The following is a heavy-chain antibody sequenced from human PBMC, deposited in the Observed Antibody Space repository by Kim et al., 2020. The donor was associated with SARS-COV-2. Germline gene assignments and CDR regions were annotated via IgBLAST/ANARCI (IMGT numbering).Heavy chain of an antibody. CDR1: GFIFSSNG. Sequence: GGSLRLSCAPSGFIFSSNGMHWVRQAPGKGLEWVAVIWYDGSNKYYADSVKGRFTISRDNSMNTLYLQMNSLRAEDTAVYYCAKGVAAAGRGDMDVWGQGTTVTVSS. D-gene: IGHD6-13*01. J-gene: IGHJ6*02. CDR3: AKGVAAAGRGDMDV. CDR2: IWYDGSNK. V-gene: IGHV3-33*06.